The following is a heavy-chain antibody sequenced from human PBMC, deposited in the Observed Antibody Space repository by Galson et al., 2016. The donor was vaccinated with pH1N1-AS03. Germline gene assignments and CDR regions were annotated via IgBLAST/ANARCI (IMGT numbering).Heavy chain of an antibody. CDR1: GYTFNLYG. D-gene: IGHD1-1*01. Sequence: SVKVSCKASGYTFNLYGTSWARQAPGQGLEWLGWISAYSGDTHYAQNFQGRVSMTTDTSTSTAYLELRSLGSDDPAVYFCARDRNPTGTLDYWGQGTPVIVSS. J-gene: IGHJ4*02. CDR2: ISAYSGDT. V-gene: IGHV1-18*01. CDR3: ARDRNPTGTLDY.